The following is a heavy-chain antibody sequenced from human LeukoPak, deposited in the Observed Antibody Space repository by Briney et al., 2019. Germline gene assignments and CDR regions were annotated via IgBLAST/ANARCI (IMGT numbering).Heavy chain of an antibody. Sequence: PGVSLSLSCAASGFTFSSYAMSWVRQAPGKGLEWVSAISGSGGSTYYADSVKGRFTISRDNSKNTLHLQMSSLRAEDTAVYYCAKDIIVVVPAAGGFDYWGQGTLVTVSS. J-gene: IGHJ4*02. CDR2: ISGSGGST. CDR1: GFTFSSYA. CDR3: AKDIIVVVPAAGGFDY. D-gene: IGHD2-2*01. V-gene: IGHV3-23*01.